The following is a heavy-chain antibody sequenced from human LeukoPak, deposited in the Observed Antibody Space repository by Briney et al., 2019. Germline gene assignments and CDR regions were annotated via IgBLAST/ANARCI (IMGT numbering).Heavy chain of an antibody. CDR3: AKDFVVVPGNVNYFDY. V-gene: IGHV3-21*04. CDR2: ISSSSSYI. CDR1: GFTFSSYS. D-gene: IGHD2-21*02. J-gene: IGHJ4*02. Sequence: GGSLRLSCAASGFTFSSYSMNWVRQAPGKGLEWVSSISSSSSYIYYADSVKGRFTISRDNAKNSLYLQMNSLRAEDTAVYYCAKDFVVVPGNVNYFDYWGQGTLVTVSS.